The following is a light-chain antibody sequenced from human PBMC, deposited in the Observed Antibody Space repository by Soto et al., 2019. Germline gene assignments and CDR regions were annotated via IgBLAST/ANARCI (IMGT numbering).Light chain of an antibody. Sequence: EIVLTQSPGTLSLSPGERATLSCRASQSVSSTYLAWYQQRPGQAPRLLIYGASSRATGIPDRFSGSGSGTDFTLTISRLDPEDFAVYYCQQYAGSPLAFGGGTKVDIK. CDR3: QQYAGSPLA. CDR1: QSVSSTY. V-gene: IGKV3-20*01. CDR2: GAS. J-gene: IGKJ4*01.